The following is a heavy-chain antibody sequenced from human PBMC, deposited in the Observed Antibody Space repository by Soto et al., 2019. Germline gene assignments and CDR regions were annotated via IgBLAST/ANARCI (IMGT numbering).Heavy chain of an antibody. CDR2: ISAYNGNI. Sequence: QVQLVQSGADVKKPGASVQVSCKASGYTFTSYGISWVRQAPGQGLEWMGWISAYNGNINYAQKLQGRVTMTTDTSTGTAYMELRSLRSDDTAVYYCARGALRLVESRLGLNWFDPWGQGTLVTVSS. D-gene: IGHD3-16*01. V-gene: IGHV1-18*01. CDR3: ARGALRLVESRLGLNWFDP. J-gene: IGHJ5*02. CDR1: GYTFTSYG.